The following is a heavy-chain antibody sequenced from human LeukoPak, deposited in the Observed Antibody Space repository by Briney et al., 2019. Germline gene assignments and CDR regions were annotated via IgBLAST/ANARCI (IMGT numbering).Heavy chain of an antibody. V-gene: IGHV4-59*01. CDR1: GGSISSYY. CDR2: IYYGGST. CDR3: ARSGIAARPISYYYYGMDV. J-gene: IGHJ6*02. D-gene: IGHD6-6*01. Sequence: SETLSLTCTVSGGSISSYYWSWIRQPPGKGLEWIGYIYYGGSTNYNPSLKSRVTISVDTSKNQFSLKLSSVTAADTAVYYCARSGIAARPISYYYYGMDVWGQGTTVTISS.